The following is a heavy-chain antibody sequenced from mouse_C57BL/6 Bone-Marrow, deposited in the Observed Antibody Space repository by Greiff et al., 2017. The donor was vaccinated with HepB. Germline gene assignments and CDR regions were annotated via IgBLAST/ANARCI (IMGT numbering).Heavy chain of an antibody. Sequence: QVQLQQPGAELVKPGASVKVSCKASGYTFTSYWMHWVKQRPGQGLEWIGRIHPSDSDTNYNQKFKGKATLTVDKSSSTAYMQLSSLTSEDSAVYNCATTIYYGYGPFAYWGQGTLVTVSA. CDR2: IHPSDSDT. V-gene: IGHV1-74*01. J-gene: IGHJ3*01. D-gene: IGHD2-2*01. CDR1: GYTFTSYW. CDR3: ATTIYYGYGPFAY.